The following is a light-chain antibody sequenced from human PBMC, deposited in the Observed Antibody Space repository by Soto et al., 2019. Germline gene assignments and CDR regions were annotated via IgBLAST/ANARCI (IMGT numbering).Light chain of an antibody. J-gene: IGLJ7*01. CDR2: HDN. CDR1: SSNIGSNV. Sequence: QSVLTQPPSASGTPGQRVTISCSGSSSNIGSNVLNWYQQLPGTAPKLLIYHDNQRPSGVPDRFSGSKSGTSGSLAIRGLQSEDEADYYCAAWDDSLNGVVFGGATQLTVL. CDR3: AAWDDSLNGVV. V-gene: IGLV1-44*01.